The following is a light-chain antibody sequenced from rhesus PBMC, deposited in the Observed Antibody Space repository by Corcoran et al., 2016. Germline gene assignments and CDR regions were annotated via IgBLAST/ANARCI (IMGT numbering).Light chain of an antibody. V-gene: IGKV2-104*02. CDR3: LQGLEFPYS. CDR2: EVS. Sequence: DIVMTQTPLSLPVTPGEPASIPCRSSQSLLDSEDGNTYLEWYLQKPGQSPQLLIYEVSNRASGVPDRFSGSGSDTVFTLKISRVEAEDVGVYSCLQGLEFPYSFGQGTKVEIK. J-gene: IGKJ2*01. CDR1: QSLLDSEDGNTY.